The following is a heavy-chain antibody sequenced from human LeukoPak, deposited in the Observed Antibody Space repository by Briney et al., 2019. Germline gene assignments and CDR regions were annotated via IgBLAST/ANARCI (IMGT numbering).Heavy chain of an antibody. CDR3: TREGCGATGCYTNDY. CDR1: GFTFSGSP. CDR2: IRTKATSYDA. D-gene: IGHD2-21*01. Sequence: PGGFLRLSCAASGFTFSGSPMHWVRQASGKGLEWVGRIRTKATSYDAAYAASVKGRFTISRDDSKNTAYLQMNSLKTEDTAMYYCTREGCGATGCYTNDYWGQGTLVTVSS. V-gene: IGHV3-73*01. J-gene: IGHJ4*02.